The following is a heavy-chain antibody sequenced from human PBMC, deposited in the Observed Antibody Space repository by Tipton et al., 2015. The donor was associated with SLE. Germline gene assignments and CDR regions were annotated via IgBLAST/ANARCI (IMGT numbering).Heavy chain of an antibody. CDR2: ISSSSSYI. J-gene: IGHJ3*02. V-gene: IGHV3-21*04. D-gene: IGHD3-22*01. CDR3: ARVDDSSGYGAFDI. Sequence: SLRLSCAASGFTFSSYSMNWVRQAPGKGLEWVSSISSSSSYIYYADSVKGRFTISRDNSKNTLYLQMNSLRAEDTAVYYCARVDDSSGYGAFDIWGQGTMVTVSS. CDR1: GFTFSSYS.